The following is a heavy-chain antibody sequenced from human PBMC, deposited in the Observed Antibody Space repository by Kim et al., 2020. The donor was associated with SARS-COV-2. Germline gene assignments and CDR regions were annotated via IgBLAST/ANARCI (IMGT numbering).Heavy chain of an antibody. CDR3: TRGKLWFGELFAAYAFDI. J-gene: IGHJ3*02. V-gene: IGHV4-59*09. Sequence: KSRVTISVDTSKNQFSLKLSSVTAADTAVYYCTRGKLWFGELFAAYAFDIWGQGTMVTVSS. D-gene: IGHD3-10*01.